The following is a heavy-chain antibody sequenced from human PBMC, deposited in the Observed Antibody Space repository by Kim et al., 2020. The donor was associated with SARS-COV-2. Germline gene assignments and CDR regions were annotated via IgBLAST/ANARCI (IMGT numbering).Heavy chain of an antibody. V-gene: IGHV4-31*03. J-gene: IGHJ3*02. D-gene: IGHD6-13*01. CDR1: CGSISSGGYY. Sequence: SETLSLTCTVSCGSISSGGYYWSWIRQHPGKGLEWIGYIYYSGSTYYNPSLKSRVTISVDTSKNQFSLKLSSVTAADTAVYYCARARKQQGVIDAFDIWGQGTMVTVSS. CDR3: ARARKQQGVIDAFDI. CDR2: IYYSGST.